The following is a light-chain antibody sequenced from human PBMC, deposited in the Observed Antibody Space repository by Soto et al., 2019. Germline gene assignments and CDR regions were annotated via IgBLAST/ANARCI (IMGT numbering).Light chain of an antibody. CDR3: QQYGSSPPIT. Sequence: EIVLTQSPCTLSLSPGERATLSCRASQSVSSSNLAWYQQKPGQAPRLLIYGASSRATGIPDRFSGSGSGTDFTLTISRLEPEDFAVYYCQQYGSSPPITFGQGTRLEIK. CDR1: QSVSSSN. CDR2: GAS. V-gene: IGKV3-20*01. J-gene: IGKJ5*01.